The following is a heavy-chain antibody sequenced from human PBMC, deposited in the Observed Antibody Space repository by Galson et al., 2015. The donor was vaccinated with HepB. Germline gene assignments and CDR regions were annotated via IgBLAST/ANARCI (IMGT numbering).Heavy chain of an antibody. V-gene: IGHV3-7*01. CDR3: ARGAGQRVLRYYHGMDV. Sequence: SLRLSCAASGLIFSNYYMNWVRQAPGKGLEWVADIKQDGRDEDYLGSVRGRFTISRDNAKNSLYLQMNSLRAEDTAVYFCARGAGQRVLRYYHGMDVWGQGTTVTVSS. CDR1: GLIFSNYY. D-gene: IGHD4/OR15-4a*01. CDR2: IKQDGRDE. J-gene: IGHJ6*02.